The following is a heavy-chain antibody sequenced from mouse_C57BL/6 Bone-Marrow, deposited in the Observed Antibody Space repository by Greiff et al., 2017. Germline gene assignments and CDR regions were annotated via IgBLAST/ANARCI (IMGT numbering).Heavy chain of an antibody. D-gene: IGHD1-1*01. V-gene: IGHV1-72*01. Sequence: QVQLKQPGAELVKPGASVKLSCKASGYTFTSYWMHWVKQRPGRGLEWIGRIDPYSGGTKYNEKFKSKATLTVDKPSSTAYMQLSSLTSEDSAVYYCARERVYYYYFDYWGQGTTLTVSS. CDR2: IDPYSGGT. CDR1: GYTFTSYW. J-gene: IGHJ2*01. CDR3: ARERVYYYYFDY.